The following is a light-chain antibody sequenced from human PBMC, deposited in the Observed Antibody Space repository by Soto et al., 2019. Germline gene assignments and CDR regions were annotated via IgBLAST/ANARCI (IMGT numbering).Light chain of an antibody. CDR2: GAS. CDR3: QQYGSSIT. J-gene: IGKJ5*01. V-gene: IGKV3-20*01. Sequence: EVGLTQSPGTLSLSPGERATLSCRASQSVSSSYLAWYQQKPGQAPRLLIYGASSRATGIPDRSSGSGSGTDFTLTISRLEPEDFAVYYCQQYGSSITFGQGTRLEIK. CDR1: QSVSSSY.